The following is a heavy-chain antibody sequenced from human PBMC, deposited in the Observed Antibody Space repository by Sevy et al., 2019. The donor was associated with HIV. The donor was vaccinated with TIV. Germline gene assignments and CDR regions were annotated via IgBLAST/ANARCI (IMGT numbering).Heavy chain of an antibody. CDR1: GGSISSHY. V-gene: IGHV4-59*11. Sequence: SETLSLTCTVSGGSISSHYWSWIRQPPGKGLEWIGYIYYSGSTNYNPSLKSRVTISVDTSKNQFSLKLSSVTAADTAVYYCARASIAAAGILQYDYWGQGTLVTVSS. CDR2: IYYSGST. J-gene: IGHJ4*02. D-gene: IGHD6-13*01. CDR3: ARASIAAAGILQYDY.